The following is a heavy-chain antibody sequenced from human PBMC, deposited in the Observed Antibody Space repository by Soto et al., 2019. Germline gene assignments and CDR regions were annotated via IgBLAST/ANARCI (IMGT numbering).Heavy chain of an antibody. V-gene: IGHV3-48*02. CDR3: ARDRGTGIIYYYYGMDV. CDR2: ISSSSSTI. J-gene: IGHJ6*02. D-gene: IGHD1-1*01. Sequence: GGSLRLSCAASGFTFSSYSMNWVRQAPGKGLEWVSYISSSSSTIYYADSVKGRFTISRDNAKNSLYLQMNSLRDEDTAVYYCARDRGTGIIYYYYGMDVWGQGTTVTVSS. CDR1: GFTFSSYS.